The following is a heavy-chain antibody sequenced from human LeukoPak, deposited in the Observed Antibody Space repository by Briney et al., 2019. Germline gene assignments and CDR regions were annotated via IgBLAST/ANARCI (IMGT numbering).Heavy chain of an antibody. CDR1: GGSISSSSYY. Sequence: SETLSLTCTVSGGSISSSSYYWGWIRQPPGKGLEWIGSIYYSGSTYYNPSLKSRVTISVDTSKNQFSLKLSSVTAADTAVYYCARVGQQLGRPLYYYYYYMDVWGKGTTVTVSS. CDR2: IYYSGST. J-gene: IGHJ6*03. V-gene: IGHV4-39*07. D-gene: IGHD6-13*01. CDR3: ARVGQQLGRPLYYYYYYMDV.